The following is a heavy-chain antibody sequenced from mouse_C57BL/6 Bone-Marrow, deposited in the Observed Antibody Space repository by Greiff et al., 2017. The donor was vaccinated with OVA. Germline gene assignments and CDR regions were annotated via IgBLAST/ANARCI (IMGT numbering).Heavy chain of an antibody. CDR2: ISSGGSYT. Sequence: EVKLMESGGDLVKPGGSLKLSCAASGFTFSSYGMSWVRQTPDKRLEWVATISSGGSYTYYPDSVKGRFTISRDNAKNTLYLQMSSLKSEDTAMYYCARQNYGSRYFDYWGQGTTLTVSS. D-gene: IGHD1-1*01. CDR3: ARQNYGSRYFDY. J-gene: IGHJ2*01. CDR1: GFTFSSYG. V-gene: IGHV5-6*01.